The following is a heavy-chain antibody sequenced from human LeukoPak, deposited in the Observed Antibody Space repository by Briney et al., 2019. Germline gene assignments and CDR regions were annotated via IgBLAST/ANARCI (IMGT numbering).Heavy chain of an antibody. J-gene: IGHJ3*02. CDR1: GFTFSNAW. Sequence: GGSLRLSCAASGFTFSNAWMNWVRQAPGKGLEWVGRIKTSTDGGTTDYAAPVKGRFTISRDDSKNTLYLLMNSLKTEDTAVYYCTTNDAFDIWGQGTEVTVSS. CDR2: IKTSTDGGTT. CDR3: TTNDAFDI. V-gene: IGHV3-15*01.